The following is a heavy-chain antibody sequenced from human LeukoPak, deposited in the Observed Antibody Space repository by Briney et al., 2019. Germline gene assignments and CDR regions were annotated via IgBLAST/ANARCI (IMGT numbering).Heavy chain of an antibody. J-gene: IGHJ4*02. V-gene: IGHV4-39*07. CDR2: IYYSGST. Sequence: SETLSLTCTVSGGSISSSSYYWGWIRQPPGKGLEWIGSIYYSGSTYYNPSLKSRVTISVDTSKNQFSLKLSSVTAADTAVYYCARGSLDGSGNYPTGYWGQGTLVTVSS. D-gene: IGHD3-10*01. CDR3: ARGSLDGSGNYPTGY. CDR1: GGSISSSSYY.